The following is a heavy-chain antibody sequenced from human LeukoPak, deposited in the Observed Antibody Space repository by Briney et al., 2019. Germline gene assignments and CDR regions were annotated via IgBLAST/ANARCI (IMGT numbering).Heavy chain of an antibody. V-gene: IGHV3-15*01. CDR2: IKSKTDGGTT. Sequence: PGGSLRLSCAASGFTVSSNYMSWVRQAPGKGLEWVGRIKSKTDGGTTDYAAPVKGRFTISRDDSKNTLYLQMNSLKTEDTAVYYCTTEHEVLRFLEWFSSPEPFDYWGQGTLVTVSS. D-gene: IGHD3-3*01. CDR1: GFTVSSNY. CDR3: TTEHEVLRFLEWFSSPEPFDY. J-gene: IGHJ4*02.